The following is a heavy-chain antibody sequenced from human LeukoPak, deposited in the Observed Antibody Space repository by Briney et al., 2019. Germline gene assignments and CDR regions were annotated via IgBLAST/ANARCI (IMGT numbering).Heavy chain of an antibody. J-gene: IGHJ4*02. CDR2: IIPIFGTA. D-gene: IGHD6-25*01. CDR3: TRGVAVATAYYFDY. CDR1: GGTFSSYA. Sequence: ASVKVSCKASGGTFSSYAISWVRQAPGQGLEWMGGIIPIFGTANYAQKFQGRITVTTDISTGTASMELRSLKSDDTAVYYCTRGVAVATAYYFDYWGRGTLVTVAS. V-gene: IGHV1-69*05.